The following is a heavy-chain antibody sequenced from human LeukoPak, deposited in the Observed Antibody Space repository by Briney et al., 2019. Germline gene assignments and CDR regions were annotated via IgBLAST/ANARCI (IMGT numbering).Heavy chain of an antibody. CDR2: MWYDGSNN. V-gene: IGHV3-33*01. Sequence: PGKSLRLSCAASGFSFSNYGMHWVRQAPGKGLEWVALMWYDGSNNYYADSVKGRLTISRDNSKNTLYLQMSGLRAEDTAVYYCARGGFTYYDFWSAYYTADYWGQGTLVTVSS. D-gene: IGHD3-3*01. J-gene: IGHJ4*02. CDR1: GFSFSNYG. CDR3: ARGGFTYYDFWSAYYTADY.